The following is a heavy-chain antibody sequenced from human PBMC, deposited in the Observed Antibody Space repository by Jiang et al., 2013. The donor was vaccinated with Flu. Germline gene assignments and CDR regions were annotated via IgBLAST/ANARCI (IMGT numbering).Heavy chain of an antibody. CDR2: INAGNGNT. CDR1: GYTFTSYA. CDR3: AREDGDGYNGVY. V-gene: IGHV1-3*01. J-gene: IGHJ4*02. D-gene: IGHD5-24*01. Sequence: SVKVSCKASGYTFTSYAMHWVRQAPGQRLEWMGWINAGNGNTKYSQKFQGRVTITRDTSASTAYMELSSLRSEDTAVYYCAREDGDGYNGVYWGQGTLVTVSS.